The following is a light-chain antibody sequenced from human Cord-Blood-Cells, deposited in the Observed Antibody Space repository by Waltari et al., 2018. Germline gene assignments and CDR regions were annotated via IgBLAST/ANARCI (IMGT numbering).Light chain of an antibody. CDR1: SLRSHY. CDR3: NSRDSSGNRV. V-gene: IGLV3-19*01. Sequence: SSELTQAPAVSVALGHTVRITCQGDSLRSHYANWYQQKPGQAPVLVIYGKNNRPSGIPDRFSGSSSGNTASLTITGAQAEDEADYYCNSRDSSGNRVFGGGTKLTVL. CDR2: GKN. J-gene: IGLJ2*01.